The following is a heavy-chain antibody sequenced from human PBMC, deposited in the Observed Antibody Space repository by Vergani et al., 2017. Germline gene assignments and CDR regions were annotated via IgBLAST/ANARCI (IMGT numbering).Heavy chain of an antibody. D-gene: IGHD1-1*01. CDR2: INHSGGST. V-gene: IGHV1-46*03. CDR3: ARPHGDILPPYPRRLDY. CDR1: GYTFTNYY. Sequence: QVLLVQSGAEVKKPGASVRVSCKTSGYTFTNYYIHWVRQAPGQGLEWMGIINHSGGSTNYAQQFQGRLTMTRDTSTSTGYMDLSNLRSEDTAVYYCARPHGDILPPYPRRLDYWGQGTLVTVSS. J-gene: IGHJ4*02.